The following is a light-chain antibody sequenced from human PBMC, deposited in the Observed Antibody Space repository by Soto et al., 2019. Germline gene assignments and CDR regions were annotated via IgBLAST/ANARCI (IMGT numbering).Light chain of an antibody. Sequence: EIVLTQSPGTLSLSPGDSATLSCRASQSVSIFLAWYQQKPGQSPRLLIYDASKRATGIPTRFSGSGSGTDFTLKISSLEPEDFAVYYCQARSNWPSFGPGTKVDI. CDR2: DAS. V-gene: IGKV3-11*01. J-gene: IGKJ3*01. CDR3: QARSNWPS. CDR1: QSVSIF.